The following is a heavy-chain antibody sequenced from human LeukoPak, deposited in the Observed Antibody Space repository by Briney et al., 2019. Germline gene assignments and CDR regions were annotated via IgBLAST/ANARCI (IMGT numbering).Heavy chain of an antibody. CDR3: AKLFYEITGYSPYFDY. D-gene: IGHD3-9*01. J-gene: IGHJ4*02. V-gene: IGHV3-23*01. CDR1: GFTFTNYA. CDR2: TSGGGDHT. Sequence: GGSLRLSCAASGFTFTNYAMTWVRQAPGKGPEWVSATSGGGDHTYYADSVKGRFTISRDNSRNTLYLQMDSLRAEDTAVYYCAKLFYEITGYSPYFDYWGLGTLVAVSS.